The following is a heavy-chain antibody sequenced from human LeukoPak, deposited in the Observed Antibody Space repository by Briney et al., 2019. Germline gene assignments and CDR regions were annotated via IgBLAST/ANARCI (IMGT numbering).Heavy chain of an antibody. CDR3: AREPNYDLLTAFQP. CDR2: INTNTGNP. CDR1: GYTFTSYA. Sequence: ASVKVSCKASGYTFTSYAINWVRQAPGQGLEWMGWINTNTGNPTYAPGFTGRFVFSFDTSVSTAYLQISSLEAEDTAVYYCAREPNYDLLTAFQPWGQGTLVTVSS. D-gene: IGHD3-9*01. V-gene: IGHV7-4-1*02. J-gene: IGHJ5*02.